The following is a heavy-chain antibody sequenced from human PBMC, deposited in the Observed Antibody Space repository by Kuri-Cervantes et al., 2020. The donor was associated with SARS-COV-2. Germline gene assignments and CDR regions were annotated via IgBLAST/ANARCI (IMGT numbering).Heavy chain of an antibody. V-gene: IGHV3-23*01. J-gene: IGHJ4*02. CDR2: ISGSGGST. Sequence: GESLKISCAASGFTFSSYAMSWVRQAPGKGLEWVSTISGSGGSTYYADSVKGRFTISRDNAKNSLYLQMNSLRAEDTAVYYCARVKGSSSRYFDYWGQGTLVTVSS. CDR3: ARVKGSSSRYFDY. CDR1: GFTFSSYA. D-gene: IGHD6-6*01.